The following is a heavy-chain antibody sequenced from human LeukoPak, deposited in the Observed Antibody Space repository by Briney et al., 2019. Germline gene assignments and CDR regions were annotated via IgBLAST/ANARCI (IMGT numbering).Heavy chain of an antibody. CDR2: INQDGSEK. CDR1: GFTFRSYW. Sequence: GGSLRLSCAASGFTFRSYWMSWVRQAPGKGLEWVANINQDGSEKYYVDSVKGRFTISRDNAKNSLYLQMNSLRAEDTAVYYCARAKNGFDPWGQGTLVTVSS. CDR3: ARAKNGFDP. J-gene: IGHJ5*02. V-gene: IGHV3-7*03.